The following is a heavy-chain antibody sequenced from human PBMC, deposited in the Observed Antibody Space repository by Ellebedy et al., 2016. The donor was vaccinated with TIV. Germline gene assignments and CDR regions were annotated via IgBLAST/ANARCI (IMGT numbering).Heavy chain of an antibody. CDR3: ARGPGYSSRWSDAFDI. Sequence: SETLSLXXSVSGGSISTSSYYCGWIRQSPGKGLEWIASMYYSGSTNYNPSLKSRVTIPVDTSKNQLSLNLSSVTAADTAVYYCARGPGYSSRWSDAFDIWGQGTMVTVSS. J-gene: IGHJ3*02. CDR1: GGSISTSSYY. CDR2: MYYSGST. V-gene: IGHV4-39*01. D-gene: IGHD6-19*01.